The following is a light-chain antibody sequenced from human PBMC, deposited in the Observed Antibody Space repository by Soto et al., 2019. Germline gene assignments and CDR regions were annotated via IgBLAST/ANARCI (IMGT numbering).Light chain of an antibody. Sequence: QSVLTQPASVSGSPGQSITISCTGTSSDVGGYNYVSWYQQHPGKAPKFMIYDVSNRPSGVSTRFSGSKSGNTASLTISGLQAEDEADYYCSSYTSSSTVFGTGTKVTVL. V-gene: IGLV2-14*01. CDR1: SSDVGGYNY. J-gene: IGLJ1*01. CDR3: SSYTSSSTV. CDR2: DVS.